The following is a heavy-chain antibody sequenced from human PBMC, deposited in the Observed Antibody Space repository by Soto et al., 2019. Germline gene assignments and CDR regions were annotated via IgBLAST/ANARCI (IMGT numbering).Heavy chain of an antibody. V-gene: IGHV3-23*01. J-gene: IGHJ4*02. CDR2: ISGSGGST. D-gene: IGHD2-15*01. CDR1: GFTFSNYA. CDR3: AKGSGASCYSGFDS. Sequence: LRLSCAASGFTFSNYAVTWVRQAPGKGLEWVSTISGSGGSTYYADSVKGRFTISRDNSKNTLYLQMNSLRAEDTAVYYCAKGSGASCYSGFDSWGLGTLVTVSS.